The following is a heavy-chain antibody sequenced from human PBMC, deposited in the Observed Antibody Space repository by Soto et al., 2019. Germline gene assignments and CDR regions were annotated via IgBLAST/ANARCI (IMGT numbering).Heavy chain of an antibody. J-gene: IGHJ5*02. Sequence: EVQLLESGGGLVQPGGSLRLSCAASGFTFSSYSMNWVRQAPGKGLEWVSSISSSSSYIYYADSVKGRFTISRDNVKNSLYLQMNSLRAEDTAVYYCARDYDFWSGYYKGNWFDPWGQGTLVTVSS. V-gene: IGHV3-21*01. CDR1: GFTFSSYS. D-gene: IGHD3-3*01. CDR2: ISSSSSYI. CDR3: ARDYDFWSGYYKGNWFDP.